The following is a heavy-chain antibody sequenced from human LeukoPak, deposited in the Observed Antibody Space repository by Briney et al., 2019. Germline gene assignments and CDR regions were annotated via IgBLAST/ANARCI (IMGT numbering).Heavy chain of an antibody. V-gene: IGHV1-2*02. D-gene: IGHD3-9*01. CDR3: ARKAPPYYDILTGYSTHNWFDP. J-gene: IGHJ5*02. CDR1: GYTFSDYY. CDR2: INPNSGGT. Sequence: ASVKVSCKASGYTFSDYYIHWVRQAPGQGLEWMGWINPNSGGTNSAQKFQGRVTMTRDTSISTAYMELRSLRSDDTAVYYCARKAPPYYDILTGYSTHNWFDPWGQGTLVTVSS.